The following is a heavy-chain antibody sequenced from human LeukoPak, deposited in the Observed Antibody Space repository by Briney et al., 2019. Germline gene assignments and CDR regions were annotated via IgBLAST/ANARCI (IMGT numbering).Heavy chain of an antibody. V-gene: IGHV1-8*03. CDR2: VNPKNGDT. D-gene: IGHD3-22*01. J-gene: IGHJ3*02. Sequence: AASVRVSCRASGYTFTTYDISWVRQATEQGLEWLGRVNPKNGDTGYAPNFQGRVTISRDTSINTAYMELSSLTSDDTAVYYCVRYCFTTDCPYDTFDIWGQGTMVTVS. CDR3: VRYCFTTDCPYDTFDI. CDR1: GYTFTTYD.